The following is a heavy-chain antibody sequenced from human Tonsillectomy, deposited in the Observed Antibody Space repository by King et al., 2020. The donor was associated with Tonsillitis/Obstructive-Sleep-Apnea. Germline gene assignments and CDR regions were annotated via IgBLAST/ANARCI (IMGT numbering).Heavy chain of an antibody. V-gene: IGHV1-46*01. CDR1: GYTFSRNY. Sequence: QLVQSGAEVKKPGASVRVSCKASGYTFSRNYIHWVRRAPGQGLEWMGIINPSDSITTYAQKFQGRVTMTRDTSTSTVNMQLSRLTSEDTAVYYCVRDDQDGRHFXYWXQGSLVTVSS. CDR2: INPSDSIT. CDR3: VRDDQDGRHFXY. D-gene: IGHD2-15*01. J-gene: IGHJ4*02.